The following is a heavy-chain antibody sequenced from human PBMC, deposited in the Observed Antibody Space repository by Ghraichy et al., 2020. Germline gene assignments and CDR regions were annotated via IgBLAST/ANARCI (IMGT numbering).Heavy chain of an antibody. D-gene: IGHD3-3*01. CDR2: ISRSRSYI. J-gene: IGHJ4*02. CDR1: VFTFSSYS. Sequence: GGSLRLSCAASVFTFSSYSMNWVRQAPGKGLEWVSSISRSRSYIYYADSVKGRFTISRDNAKNSLYLQMNSLRAEDTAVYYCARVLAPSYFDFWSGYLDYWGQGTLVPVSP. V-gene: IGHV3-21*01. CDR3: ARVLAPSYFDFWSGYLDY.